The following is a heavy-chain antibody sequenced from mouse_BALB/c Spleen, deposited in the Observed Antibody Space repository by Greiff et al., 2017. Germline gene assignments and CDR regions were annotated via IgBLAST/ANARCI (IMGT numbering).Heavy chain of an antibody. CDR1: GFTFSSYG. J-gene: IGHJ4*01. CDR2: ISSGGSYT. CDR3: ARGGYGNYVYYAMDY. D-gene: IGHD2-10*02. V-gene: IGHV5-6*01. Sequence: EVKLVESGGDLVKPGGSLKLSCAASGFTFSSYGMSWVRQTPDKRLEWVATISSGGSYTYYPDSVKGRFTISRDNAKNTLYLQMSSLKSEDTAMYYCARGGYGNYVYYAMDYWGQGTSVTVSS.